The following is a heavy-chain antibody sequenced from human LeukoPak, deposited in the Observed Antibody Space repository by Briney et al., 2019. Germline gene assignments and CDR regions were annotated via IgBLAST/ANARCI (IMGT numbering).Heavy chain of an antibody. CDR2: IWYDGSNK. J-gene: IGHJ5*02. CDR3: ARDASGYFNL. Sequence: GGCLRLSCAASGFTFSSYGMHWVRRAPGKGLEWVAVIWYDGSNKYYADSVKGRFTISRDNSKNTLYLQMNSLRAEDTAVYYCARDASGYFNLWGQGTLVTVSS. CDR1: GFTFSSYG. D-gene: IGHD3-22*01. V-gene: IGHV3-33*01.